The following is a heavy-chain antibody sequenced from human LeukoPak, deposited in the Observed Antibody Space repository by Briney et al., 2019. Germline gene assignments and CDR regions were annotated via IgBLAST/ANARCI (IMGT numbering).Heavy chain of an antibody. Sequence: GGSLRLSCTASGFTFSNYWMSWVRQAPGKGLEWVANMKQDGSEQYYVGSMKGRFTISRDNAKNSLYLQINSLRAEDTAVYYCARDRHYDFWSGYYTPFNSWGQGTLVTVSS. CDR2: MKQDGSEQ. J-gene: IGHJ4*02. CDR3: ARDRHYDFWSGYYTPFNS. CDR1: GFTFSNYW. D-gene: IGHD3-3*01. V-gene: IGHV3-7*03.